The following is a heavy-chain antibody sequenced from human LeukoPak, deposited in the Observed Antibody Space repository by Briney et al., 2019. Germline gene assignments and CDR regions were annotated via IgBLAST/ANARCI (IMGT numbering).Heavy chain of an antibody. Sequence: GGSLRLSCAASGFTFSNYWMSWVRQAPGKGLEWVANIKQDGSEQYYVDSVKGRFTISRDNAKNSLYLQMNSLRAEDTAVYYCARWRVVAGNTEGLDVWGQGTTVTVSS. D-gene: IGHD2-15*01. CDR1: GFTFSNYW. J-gene: IGHJ6*02. V-gene: IGHV3-7*04. CDR2: IKQDGSEQ. CDR3: ARWRVVAGNTEGLDV.